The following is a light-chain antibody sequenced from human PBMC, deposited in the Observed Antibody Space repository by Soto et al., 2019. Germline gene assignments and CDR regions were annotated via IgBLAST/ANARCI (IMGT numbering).Light chain of an antibody. CDR3: PSYTSPSTYV. Sequence: QSALTQPASVSGSPGQSLTISCTGTSSDITGYNYVSWYQQYPGKAPKLIIFEVSNRPSGVSNRFSGSKSGTTASLTISGPQAEDEADYYCPSYTSPSTYVFGPGTKVTVL. CDR1: SSDITGYNY. J-gene: IGLJ1*01. CDR2: EVS. V-gene: IGLV2-14*03.